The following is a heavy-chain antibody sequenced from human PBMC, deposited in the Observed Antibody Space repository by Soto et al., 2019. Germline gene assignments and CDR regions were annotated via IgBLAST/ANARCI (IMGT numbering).Heavy chain of an antibody. CDR3: HGYGY. V-gene: IGHV3-53*01. CDR1: GFSVTANY. J-gene: IGHJ4*02. D-gene: IGHD5-12*01. CDR2: IYSGGST. Sequence: EVQVVESGGGLIQPGGSLRLSCEVSGFSVTANYMSWVRQAPGKGLEWVSVIYSGGSTYYIDSVKGRFSISRDISKNTLYRQMNSLRAADTAVYYCHGYGYWGQGTLVTVSS.